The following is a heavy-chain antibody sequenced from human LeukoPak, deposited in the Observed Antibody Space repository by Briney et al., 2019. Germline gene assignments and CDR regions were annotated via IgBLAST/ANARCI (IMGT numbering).Heavy chain of an antibody. D-gene: IGHD3-9*01. J-gene: IGHJ4*02. Sequence: GGSLRLSCAASGFTFSSYSMNWVRQAPGKGLGWVSSISSSSSYIYYADSVKGRFTISRDNAKNSLYLQMNSLRAEDTAVYYCAAEYYDILTGYSPFDYWGQGTLVTVSS. CDR1: GFTFSSYS. V-gene: IGHV3-21*04. CDR2: ISSSSSYI. CDR3: AAEYYDILTGYSPFDY.